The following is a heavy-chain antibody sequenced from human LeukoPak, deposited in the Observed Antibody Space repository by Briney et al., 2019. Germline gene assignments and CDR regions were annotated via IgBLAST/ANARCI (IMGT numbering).Heavy chain of an antibody. CDR3: ARARYYDSSGYYSNDAFDI. Sequence: SETLSLTCTVSGGSISSGSYYWSWIRQPAGKGLEWNGRIYTSGSTNYNPSLKSRVTISVDTSKNQFSLKLSSVTAADTAVYYCARARYYDSSGYYSNDAFDIWGQGTMVTVSS. V-gene: IGHV4-61*02. J-gene: IGHJ3*02. CDR1: GGSISSGSYY. CDR2: IYTSGST. D-gene: IGHD3-22*01.